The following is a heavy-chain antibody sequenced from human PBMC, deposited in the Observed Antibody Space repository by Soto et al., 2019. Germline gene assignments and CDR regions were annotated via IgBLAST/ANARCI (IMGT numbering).Heavy chain of an antibody. CDR2: IIPIFGTA. D-gene: IGHD2-15*01. CDR1: GCTFSSYA. CDR3: ARAKAVVVAACLSYDYGMDV. J-gene: IGHJ6*02. Sequence: ASVKASCKASGCTFSSYAISWVREAPGQGLEWMGGIIPIFGTANDAQKFQGRVTITADESTSTAYMELSRLRSEETAVYYCARAKAVVVAACLSYDYGMDVWPQGRTLTISS. V-gene: IGHV1-69*13.